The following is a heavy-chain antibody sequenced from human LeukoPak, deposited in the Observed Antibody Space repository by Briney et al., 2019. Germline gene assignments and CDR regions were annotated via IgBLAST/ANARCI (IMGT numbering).Heavy chain of an antibody. CDR3: AREYYYDSSVLWI. CDR2: INHSGST. Sequence: PSETLSLTXTVSGGSISSGDYYWSWIRQPPGKGLEWIGEINHSGSTNYNPSLKSRVTISVDTSKNQFSLKLSSVTAADTAVYYCAREYYYDSSVLWIWGQGTMVTVSS. V-gene: IGHV4-39*07. D-gene: IGHD3-22*01. CDR1: GGSISSGDYY. J-gene: IGHJ3*02.